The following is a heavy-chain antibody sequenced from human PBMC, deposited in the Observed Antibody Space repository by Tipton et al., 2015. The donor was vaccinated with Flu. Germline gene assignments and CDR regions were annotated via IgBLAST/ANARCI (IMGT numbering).Heavy chain of an antibody. CDR1: GYSISSGYY. CDR3: AGQRLILDDSSGYYDY. Sequence: TLSLTCAVSGYSISSGYYWGWIRQPPGKGLEWIGSIYHSGSTYYNPSLKSRVTISVDTPKNQFSLKLSSVTAADTAVYYCAGQRLILDDSSGYYDYWGQGTLVTVSS. V-gene: IGHV4-38-2*01. D-gene: IGHD3-22*01. J-gene: IGHJ4*02. CDR2: IYHSGST.